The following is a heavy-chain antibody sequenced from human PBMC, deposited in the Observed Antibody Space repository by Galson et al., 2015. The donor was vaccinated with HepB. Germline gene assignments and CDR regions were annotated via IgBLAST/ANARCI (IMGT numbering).Heavy chain of an antibody. CDR1: GFTFSSYS. J-gene: IGHJ6*02. D-gene: IGHD2-2*02. V-gene: IGHV3-21*01. CDR2: ISSSSSYI. Sequence: SLRLSCAASGFTFSSYSMNWVRQAPGKGLEWVSSISSSSSYIYYADSVKGRFTISRDNAKNSLYLQMNSLRAEDTAVYYCARGGSDIVVVPAAIGYYYYGMDVWGQGTTVTVSS. CDR3: ARGGSDIVVVPAAIGYYYYGMDV.